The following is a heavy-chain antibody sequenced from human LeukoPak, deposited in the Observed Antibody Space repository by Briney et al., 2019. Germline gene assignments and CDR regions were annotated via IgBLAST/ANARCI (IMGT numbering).Heavy chain of an antibody. CDR2: VYNRGNS. D-gene: IGHD6-13*01. Sequence: SETLSLTCTVSGGSISGYYWSWIRQPPGKGLEWIGYVYNRGNSDYNPSLKSRVSISVDTSKNQLSLKLSSVTAADTAVYYCARAHSNNWRFDYWGQGTLVTVSS. CDR3: ARAHSNNWRFDY. CDR1: GGSISGYY. V-gene: IGHV4-59*01. J-gene: IGHJ4*02.